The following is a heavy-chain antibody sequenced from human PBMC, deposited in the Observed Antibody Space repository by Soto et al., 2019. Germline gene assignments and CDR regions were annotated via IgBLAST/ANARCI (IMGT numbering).Heavy chain of an antibody. V-gene: IGHV1-2*02. CDR2: INPNSGGT. CDR1: GYTFTGYY. CDR3: ARGPRAAWYYDSSGYHYFDY. D-gene: IGHD3-22*01. Sequence: ASVKVSCKASGYTFTGYYMHWVRQAPGQGLEWMGWINPNSGGTNYAQKFQGRVTMTRDTSISTAYMELSRLRSDGTAVYYCARGPRAAWYYDSSGYHYFDYWGQGTLVTVSS. J-gene: IGHJ4*02.